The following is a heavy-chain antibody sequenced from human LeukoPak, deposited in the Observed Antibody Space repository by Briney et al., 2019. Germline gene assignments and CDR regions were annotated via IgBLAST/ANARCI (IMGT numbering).Heavy chain of an antibody. D-gene: IGHD4/OR15-4a*01. CDR1: GGSISSGGYY. V-gene: IGHV4-31*03. CDR2: IYYSGST. CDR3: ARALTAADAFDI. J-gene: IGHJ3*02. Sequence: PSETLSLTCTVSGGSISSGGYYWSWIRQHPGKGLEWIGYIYYSGSTYYNPSLKSRVTISVDTSKNQFSLKLSSVTAADTAVYYCARALTAADAFDIWGQGTMVTVSS.